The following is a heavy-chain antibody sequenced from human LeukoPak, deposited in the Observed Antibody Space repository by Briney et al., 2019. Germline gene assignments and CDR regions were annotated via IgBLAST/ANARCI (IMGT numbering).Heavy chain of an antibody. V-gene: IGHV3-7*01. J-gene: IGHJ4*02. Sequence: PGGSLRLSCAASGFTFSSYSMNWVRQAPGKGLEWVANIKQDGSEKYYVDSVKGRFTISRDNAKNSLYLQMNSLRAEDTAVYYCARDDQGYSSGWYPNTFDYWGQGTLVTVSS. CDR3: ARDDQGYSSGWYPNTFDY. CDR2: IKQDGSEK. CDR1: GFTFSSYS. D-gene: IGHD6-19*01.